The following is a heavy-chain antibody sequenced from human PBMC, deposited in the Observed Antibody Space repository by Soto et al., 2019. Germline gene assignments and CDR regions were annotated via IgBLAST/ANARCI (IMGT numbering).Heavy chain of an antibody. Sequence: EVQLVESGGGLVQPGGSLRLSCAASGFTVSSNFMSWVRQAPGKGLEWVSVIYSGGSIYYADSVKGRFIISRDNSKNTVYLQMNSLRGEDTAMYYCARDRGNDIYYDYGMDVWGQGTTVTVSS. D-gene: IGHD3-10*01. J-gene: IGHJ6*02. CDR1: GFTVSSNF. CDR2: IYSGGSI. CDR3: ARDRGNDIYYDYGMDV. V-gene: IGHV3-66*01.